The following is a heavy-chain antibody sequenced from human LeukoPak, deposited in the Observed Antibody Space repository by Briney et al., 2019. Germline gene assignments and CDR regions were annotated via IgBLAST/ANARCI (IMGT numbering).Heavy chain of an antibody. CDR3: ATGRDFWSGQGAFDI. CDR1: GYTLTELS. J-gene: IGHJ3*02. V-gene: IGHV1-24*01. Sequence: ASVKVSCKVSGYTLTELSMHWVRQAPGKGLEWMGGFDPEDGETIYAQKFQGRVTMTEDTSTDTAYMELSSLRSEDTAVYYCATGRDFWSGQGAFDIWGQGTMVTVSS. D-gene: IGHD3-3*01. CDR2: FDPEDGET.